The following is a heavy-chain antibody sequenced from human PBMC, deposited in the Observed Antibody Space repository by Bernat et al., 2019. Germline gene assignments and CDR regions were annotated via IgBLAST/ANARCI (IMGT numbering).Heavy chain of an antibody. CDR2: INHSGST. CDR1: GGSFSGYY. D-gene: IGHD4-23*01. V-gene: IGHV4-34*01. CDR3: ARGLRWPQYYFDY. J-gene: IGHJ4*02. Sequence: QVQLQQWGAGLLKPSETLSLTCAVYGGSFSGYYWSWIRQPPGKGLEWIGEINHSGSTNYNPSLKSRVTISVATSKNQFSLKLSSVTAADTAVYYCARGLRWPQYYFDYWGQGTLVTVSS.